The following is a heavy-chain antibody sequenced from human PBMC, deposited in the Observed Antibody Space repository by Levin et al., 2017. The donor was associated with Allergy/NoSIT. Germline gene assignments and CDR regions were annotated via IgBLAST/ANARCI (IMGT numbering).Heavy chain of an antibody. CDR1: GGSISSYY. J-gene: IGHJ5*02. D-gene: IGHD3-3*01. Sequence: GSLRLSCTVSGGSISSYYWSWIRQPPGKGLEWIGYIYYSGSTNYNPSLKSRVTISVDTSKNQFSLKLSSVTAADTAVYYCARHSRSYYDFWSGKGDYNWFDPWGQGTLVTVSS. CDR2: IYYSGST. V-gene: IGHV4-59*08. CDR3: ARHSRSYYDFWSGKGDYNWFDP.